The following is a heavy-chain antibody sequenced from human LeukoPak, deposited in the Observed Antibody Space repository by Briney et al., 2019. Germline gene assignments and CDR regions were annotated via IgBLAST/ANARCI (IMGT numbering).Heavy chain of an antibody. J-gene: IGHJ4*02. CDR3: ARRQNGVEFDY. CDR1: GYSFTSYY. CDR2: INPSGGST. V-gene: IGHV1-46*01. Sequence: ASVKVSCKASGYSFTSYYLHWVRQAPGQGLEWMGIINPSGGSTRYSQKFQGRVTMTRDMSTSTVYMELSSLRSEDTAVYYRARRQNGVEFDYWGQGTLVTVSS. D-gene: IGHD2-8*01.